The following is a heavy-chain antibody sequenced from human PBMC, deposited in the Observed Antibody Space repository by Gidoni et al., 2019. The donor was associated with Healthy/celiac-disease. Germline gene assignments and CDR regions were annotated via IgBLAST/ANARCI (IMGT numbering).Heavy chain of an antibody. J-gene: IGHJ6*02. D-gene: IGHD5-12*01. CDR2: ISSSSSYI. Sequence: ELQLVESGGGLVKPGGSLSPSCAASGFTFSSYSMNWVRQAPGKGLEWVSSISSSSSYIYYADSVKGRFTISRDNAKNSLYLQMNSLRAEDTAVYYCAREGYVDIVATTDYYYYYGMDVWGQGTTVTVSS. CDR3: AREGYVDIVATTDYYYYYGMDV. V-gene: IGHV3-21*01. CDR1: GFTFSSYS.